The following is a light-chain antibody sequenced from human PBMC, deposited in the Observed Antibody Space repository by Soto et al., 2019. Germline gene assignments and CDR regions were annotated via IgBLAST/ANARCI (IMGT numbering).Light chain of an antibody. V-gene: IGKV3-20*01. CDR1: QSVASAY. CDR3: QQYGASRWT. CDR2: GAS. J-gene: IGKJ1*01. Sequence: EIVLTQSPGTLSLSPGERASLSCRASQSVASAYLAWYQHKPGQAPRLLIFGASSRATGIPDRFSGSGSGTDFTLTISILAPEDYAVYYCQQYGASRWTFGQGTKVEAK.